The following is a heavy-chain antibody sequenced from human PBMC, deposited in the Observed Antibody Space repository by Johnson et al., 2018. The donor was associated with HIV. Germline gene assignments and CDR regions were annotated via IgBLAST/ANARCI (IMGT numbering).Heavy chain of an antibody. CDR1: GFTFTNAW. J-gene: IGHJ3*02. CDR2: ISSSGSTI. D-gene: IGHD3-22*01. CDR3: ARDRGYWDAFDI. V-gene: IGHV3-11*04. Sequence: VQLVESGGGLVKPGGSLRLSCAASGFTFTNAWMSWVRQAPGKGLEWVSYISSSGSTIYYPDSVKGRFTLSRDNANNSLYLQMNSLRVEDTAVYYCARDRGYWDAFDIWGQGTMVTVSS.